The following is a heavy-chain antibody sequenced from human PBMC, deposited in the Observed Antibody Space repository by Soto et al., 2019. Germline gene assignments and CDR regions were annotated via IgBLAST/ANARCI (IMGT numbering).Heavy chain of an antibody. Sequence: GGSLRLSCAASGFTFSTYGMHWVRQPPGGGLEWVAVIWYDGNYKHYAESVKGRFTISRDNSKNTLYLEMNSLRADDTAVYYCARVKSRLLLSPEYIFNYWGQGTLVTVSS. D-gene: IGHD3-22*01. CDR3: ARVKSRLLLSPEYIFNY. V-gene: IGHV3-33*01. CDR2: IWYDGNYK. J-gene: IGHJ4*02. CDR1: GFTFSTYG.